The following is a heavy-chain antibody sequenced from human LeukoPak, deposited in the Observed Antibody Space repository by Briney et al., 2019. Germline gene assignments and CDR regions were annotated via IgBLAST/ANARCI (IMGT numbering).Heavy chain of an antibody. V-gene: IGHV1-2*02. CDR1: GYTFTGNY. D-gene: IGHD5-24*01. CDR2: INPNTGGS. J-gene: IGHJ4*02. CDR3: ARDNGYHDF. Sequence: EASVKVSCKASGYTFTGNYLHWVRQAPGQGLEWMGWINPNTGGSHYAQKFQGRVAMTRDTSISTAYMELSRLTSDDTAVYYCARDNGYHDFWGQGSLVTVSS.